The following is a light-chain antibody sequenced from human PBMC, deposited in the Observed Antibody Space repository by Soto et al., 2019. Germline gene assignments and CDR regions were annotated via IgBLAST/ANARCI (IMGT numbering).Light chain of an antibody. CDR3: QQYGGSPRT. V-gene: IGKV3-15*01. CDR1: QNIDNK. Sequence: EIVMTQSPATLSVSPGERATLSCRASQNIDNKLVWYQQKPGQVPRLLIYDASTRATGIPARFSGSGSGTDFTLTISRLGPEDFAVYYCQQYGGSPRTFGQGTKVDIK. CDR2: DAS. J-gene: IGKJ1*01.